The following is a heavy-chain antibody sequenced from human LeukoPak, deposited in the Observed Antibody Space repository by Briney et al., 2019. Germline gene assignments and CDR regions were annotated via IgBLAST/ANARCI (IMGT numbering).Heavy chain of an antibody. CDR1: GYSFTSYW. CDR3: ARSMAVAGTCFDY. J-gene: IGHJ4*02. Sequence: GESLKTSCKGSGYSFTSYWIGWVRQMPGKGLEWMGIIYPGDSDTRYSPSFQGQVTISADKSISTAYLQWSSLKASDTAMYYCARSMAVAGTCFDYWGQGTLVTVSS. D-gene: IGHD6-19*01. CDR2: IYPGDSDT. V-gene: IGHV5-51*01.